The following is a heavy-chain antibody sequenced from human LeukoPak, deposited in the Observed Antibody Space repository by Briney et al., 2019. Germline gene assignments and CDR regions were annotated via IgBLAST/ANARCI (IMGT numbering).Heavy chain of an antibody. J-gene: IGHJ5*02. Sequence: SETLSLTCTVSGGSISTYYWSWIRQPPGKGLEWTGYIYYTGSTSYNPSLKSRVTMSLDASKNQFSLELNSVTPADTAVYYCARGGNYWPQWWFDPWGRGTLVSVSS. CDR1: GGSISTYY. CDR2: IYYTGST. CDR3: ARGGNYWPQWWFDP. V-gene: IGHV4-59*01. D-gene: IGHD1-26*01.